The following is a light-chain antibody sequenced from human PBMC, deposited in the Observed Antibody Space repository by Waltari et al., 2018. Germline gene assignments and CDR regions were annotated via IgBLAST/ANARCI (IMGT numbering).Light chain of an antibody. J-gene: IGKJ1*01. CDR2: DAS. CDR1: RSVGRS. CDR3: QMYVRLPVT. Sequence: SCRASRSVGRSLAWYQQKPGQAPRLLIYDASKRATGIPERVSGSGSGTDFSLTISRLEPEDFAVYYCQMYVRLPVTFGQGTKVEIK. V-gene: IGKV3-20*01.